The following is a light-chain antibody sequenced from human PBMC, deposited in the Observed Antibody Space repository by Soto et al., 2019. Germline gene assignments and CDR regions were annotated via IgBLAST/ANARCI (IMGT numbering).Light chain of an antibody. Sequence: QSAPTQPASVSGSPGQSITISCTGSGSDIGAYNYVSWYQQHPGKAPKLLIPGVTRRPSGVSSRFSASKSAYTASLTISGLQAEDEATYYCSSFTTSYFYVFGPGTKLTVL. CDR3: SSFTTSYFYV. CDR2: GVT. V-gene: IGLV2-14*01. CDR1: GSDIGAYNY. J-gene: IGLJ1*01.